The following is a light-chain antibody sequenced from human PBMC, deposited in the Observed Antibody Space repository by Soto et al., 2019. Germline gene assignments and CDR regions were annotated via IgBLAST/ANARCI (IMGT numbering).Light chain of an antibody. J-gene: IGLJ2*01. CDR1: SSNTGNNF. CDR3: ATWDSSLIAGV. Sequence: QSVLTEPPSVCAAPGQEVTISCSGRSSNTGNNFVSWYQHLPGTAPKLLIYDNDKRPSGIPDRFSGTKSGTSATLGITGLQTGDEAHYYCATWDSSLIAGVFGGGTKVTVL. CDR2: DND. V-gene: IGLV1-51*01.